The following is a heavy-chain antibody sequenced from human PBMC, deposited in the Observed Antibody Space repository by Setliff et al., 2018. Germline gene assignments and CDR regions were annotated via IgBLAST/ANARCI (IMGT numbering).Heavy chain of an antibody. V-gene: IGHV3-74*01. CDR2: INSDGSNI. Sequence: GGSLRLSCAASGFTFSRHWMHWVRQAPGKGLVWVSRINSDGSNINYADSVKGRFTISRDNAKNTLHLQMSSLRAEDTAVYYCARWTARAVDYWGQGTLVTVSS. J-gene: IGHJ4*02. CDR1: GFTFSRHW. D-gene: IGHD6-6*01. CDR3: ARWTARAVDY.